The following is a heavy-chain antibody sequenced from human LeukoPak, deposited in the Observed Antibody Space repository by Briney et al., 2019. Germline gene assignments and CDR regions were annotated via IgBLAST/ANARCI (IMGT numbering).Heavy chain of an antibody. J-gene: IGHJ4*02. CDR3: ARAGDFWSGYEYYFDY. CDR1: GGSISSGSYY. Sequence: ASETLSLTCTVSGGSISSGSYYWSWIRQPAGKGLEWIGRIYTSGSTNYNPSLKSRVTISVDTSKNQFSLKLSSVTAADTAVYYCARAGDFWSGYEYYFDYWGQGTLVTVSS. CDR2: IYTSGST. D-gene: IGHD3-3*01. V-gene: IGHV4-61*02.